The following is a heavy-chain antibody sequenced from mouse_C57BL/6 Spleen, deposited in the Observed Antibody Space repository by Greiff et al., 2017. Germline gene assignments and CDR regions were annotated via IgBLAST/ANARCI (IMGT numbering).Heavy chain of an antibody. Sequence: EVKLVESEGGLVQPGSSMKLSCTASGFTFSHYYMAWVRQVPEKGLEWVANINYDGSSTYYLDSLKSRFIISRDNAKNILYLQMSSLKSEDTATYYCARDDGYSHAMDYWGQGTSVTVSS. CDR1: GFTFSHYY. V-gene: IGHV5-16*01. CDR3: ARDDGYSHAMDY. CDR2: INYDGSST. J-gene: IGHJ4*01. D-gene: IGHD2-3*01.